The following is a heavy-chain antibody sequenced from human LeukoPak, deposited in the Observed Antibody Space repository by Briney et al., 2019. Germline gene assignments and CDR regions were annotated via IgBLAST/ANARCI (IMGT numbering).Heavy chain of an antibody. V-gene: IGHV3-48*03. CDR2: ISTSGSTI. Sequence: GGSLRLSCAASGFTFSSYEMNWVRQAPGKGLEWVSYISTSGSTIYYADSVKGRFTISRDNAKNSLYLQMNSLADEDTAVYYCAREAAGSTTVEFDYWGQGTLVTVSS. D-gene: IGHD4-17*01. J-gene: IGHJ4*02. CDR3: AREAAGSTTVEFDY. CDR1: GFTFSSYE.